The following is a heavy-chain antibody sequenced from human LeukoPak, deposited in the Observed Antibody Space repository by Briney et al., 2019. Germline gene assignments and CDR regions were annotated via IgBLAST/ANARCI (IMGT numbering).Heavy chain of an antibody. CDR2: ISAYNGNT. V-gene: IGHV1-18*01. CDR1: GYTFTSYG. CDR3: ARDSYIVVMTATRYYYGMDV. D-gene: IGHD2-21*02. J-gene: IGHJ6*02. Sequence: ASVKVSCKASGYTFTSYGISWVRQAPGQGLEWMGWISAYNGNTNYAQKLQGRVTMTTDTSTSTAYMELRSLRSDDTAVYYCARDSYIVVMTATRYYYGMDVWGQGTTVTVSS.